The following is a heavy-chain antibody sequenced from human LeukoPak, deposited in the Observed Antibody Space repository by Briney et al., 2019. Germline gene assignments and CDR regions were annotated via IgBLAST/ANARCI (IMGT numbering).Heavy chain of an antibody. D-gene: IGHD3-9*01. CDR1: GGSISSSSYY. J-gene: IGHJ6*03. CDR3: ARTTYYDILTGYYEHYYYYMDV. CDR2: IYYSGST. Sequence: SETLSLTCTVSGGSISSSSYYWGWIRQPPGKGLEWIVSIYYSGSTYYNPSLKSRVTISVDTSKNQFSLKLSSVTAADTAVYYCARTTYYDILTGYYEHYYYYMDVWGKGTTVTVSS. V-gene: IGHV4-39*01.